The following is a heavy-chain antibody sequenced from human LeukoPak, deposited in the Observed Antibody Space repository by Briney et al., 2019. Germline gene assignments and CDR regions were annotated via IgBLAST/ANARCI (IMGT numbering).Heavy chain of an antibody. CDR2: INHSGST. CDR1: GGSFSGYY. J-gene: IGHJ4*02. CDR3: ARGRGYSYGYYGY. D-gene: IGHD5-18*01. V-gene: IGHV4-34*01. Sequence: SETLSLTCAVYGGSFSGYYWSWIRQPPGKGLEWIGKINHSGSTNYNPSLKSRVTISVDTSKNQFSLKLSSVTAAGTAVYYCARGRGYSYGYYGYWGQGTLVTVSS.